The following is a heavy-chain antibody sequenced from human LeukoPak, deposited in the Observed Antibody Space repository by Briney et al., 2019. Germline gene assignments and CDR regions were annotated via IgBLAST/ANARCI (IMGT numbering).Heavy chain of an antibody. CDR2: ISYNGINT. V-gene: IGHV3-30-3*01. CDR3: ARDTSRRPYDYGDEYYYYYGMDV. J-gene: IGHJ6*02. Sequence: GRSLRLSCAASGFPFNSYALNWVRQAPGKGLEWVAVISYNGINTYYADSVKGRFTISRDNSKNTLYLQMNSLRAEDTAVYYCARDTSRRPYDYGDEYYYYYGMDVWGQGTTVTVSS. D-gene: IGHD4-17*01. CDR1: GFPFNSYA.